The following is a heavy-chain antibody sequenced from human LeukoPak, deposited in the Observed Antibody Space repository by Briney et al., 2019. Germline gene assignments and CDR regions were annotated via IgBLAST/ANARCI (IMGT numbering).Heavy chain of an antibody. V-gene: IGHV3-7*01. CDR2: INQDGSGQ. CDR3: ARYYYDSSGDNGYYYYMDV. CDR1: GFTFSSNY. J-gene: IGHJ6*03. D-gene: IGHD3-22*01. Sequence: GGSLRLSCAASGFTFSSNYMSWVRQAPGKGLEWVANINQDGSGQYFVDSVKGRFTMSRDNAQNSLYLQMNSLRGEDTAVYYCARYYYDSSGDNGYYYYMDVWGKGTTVTVSS.